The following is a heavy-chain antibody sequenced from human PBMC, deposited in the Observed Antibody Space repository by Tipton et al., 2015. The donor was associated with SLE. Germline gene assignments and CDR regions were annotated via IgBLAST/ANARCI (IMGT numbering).Heavy chain of an antibody. V-gene: IGHV4-59*08. Sequence: TLSLTCTVSGYSISSDYYWSWIRQPPGKGLEWIGYIYYSGSTNYNPSLKSRVTISVDTSKNQFSLKLSSVTAADTAVYYCARQGAVAGFDYWGQGTLVTVSS. J-gene: IGHJ4*02. D-gene: IGHD6-19*01. CDR1: GYSISSDYY. CDR2: IYYSGST. CDR3: ARQGAVAGFDY.